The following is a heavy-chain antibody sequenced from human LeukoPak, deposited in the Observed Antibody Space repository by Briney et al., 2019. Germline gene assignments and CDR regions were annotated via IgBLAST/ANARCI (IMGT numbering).Heavy chain of an antibody. CDR2: MYSSGKS. CDR1: GGSIHNNY. J-gene: IGHJ4*02. V-gene: IGHV4-59*12. D-gene: IGHD3-22*01. CDR3: ARVPYYDSSGYRDY. Sequence: SETLSLTCTVSGGSIHNNYWSWIRQPPGKGLEWIGSMYSSGKSDYSPSLKNRVTMSIDTSKNQFSLKLSSVTAADTAVYYCARVPYYDSSGYRDYWGQGILVTVSS.